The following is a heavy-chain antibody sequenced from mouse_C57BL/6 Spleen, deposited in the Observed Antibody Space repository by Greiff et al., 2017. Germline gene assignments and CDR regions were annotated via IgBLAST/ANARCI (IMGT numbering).Heavy chain of an antibody. CDR1: GFTFSSYA. J-gene: IGHJ2*01. Sequence: EVKLMESGGGLVKPGGSLKLSCAASGFTFSSYAMSWVRQTPEKRLEWVATISDGGSYTYYPDNVKGRFTISRDNAKNNLYLQMSHLKSEDTAMYYCASDLYYGSSYYYFDYRGQGTTLTVSS. CDR3: ASDLYYGSSYYYFDY. D-gene: IGHD1-1*01. CDR2: ISDGGSYT. V-gene: IGHV5-4*03.